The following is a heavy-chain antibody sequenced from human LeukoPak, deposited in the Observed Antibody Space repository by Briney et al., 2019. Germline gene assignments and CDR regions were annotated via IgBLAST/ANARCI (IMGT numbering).Heavy chain of an antibody. CDR3: ARDLVVADTYYYYGMDV. CDR1: GFTFSNYA. D-gene: IGHD2-15*01. J-gene: IGHJ6*02. CDR2: IYSGGST. V-gene: IGHV3-66*01. Sequence: GGSLRLSCAASGFTFSNYAMSWVRQAPGKGLEWVSVIYSGGSTYYADSVKGRFTISRDNSKNTLYLQMNSLRAEDTAVYHCARDLVVADTYYYYGMDVWGQGTSVTVSS.